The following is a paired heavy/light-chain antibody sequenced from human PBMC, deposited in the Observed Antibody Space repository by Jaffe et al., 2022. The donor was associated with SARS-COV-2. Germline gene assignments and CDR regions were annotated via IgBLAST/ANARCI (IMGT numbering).Heavy chain of an antibody. CDR2: IYPGDSDT. J-gene: IGHJ4*02. Sequence: EVQLVQSGAEVKKPGESLKISCKTSGYSFTNYWIGWVRQMPGKGLEWMGSIYPGDSDTRYRPSFQGQVTISADKSITTAYLQWSSLKTSDTAMYYCAREATTSRQQLDYWGQGTLVTVSS. V-gene: IGHV5-51*01. CDR3: AREATTSRQQLDY. D-gene: IGHD6-13*01. CDR1: GYSFTNYW.
Light chain of an antibody. V-gene: IGKV1-39*01. CDR3: QQSYSTPRT. CDR1: QSIGSY. J-gene: IGKJ2*02. Sequence: DIQMTQSPSSLSASVGDRVTFTCRASQSIGSYLNWYQQKPGKVPKVLIYAASSLQSGVPSRFSGSGSGTDFTLTISSLQPEDFAAYYCQQSYSTPRTFGQGTKLEIK. CDR2: AAS.